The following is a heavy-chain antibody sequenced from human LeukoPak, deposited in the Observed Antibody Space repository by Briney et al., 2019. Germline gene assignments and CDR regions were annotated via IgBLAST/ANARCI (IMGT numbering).Heavy chain of an antibody. V-gene: IGHV3-7*01. Sequence: PRGSLRLSCAASGFTFSNYWMDWVRQAPGKGLEWVGHINQEGGEKNYVHTLKGRFTISTDNTANTLYLQMDSLRAEDTGVYYCSTALDNWGQGTLVTVSS. CDR3: STALDN. CDR1: GFTFSNYW. D-gene: IGHD2-15*01. CDR2: INQEGGEK. J-gene: IGHJ4*02.